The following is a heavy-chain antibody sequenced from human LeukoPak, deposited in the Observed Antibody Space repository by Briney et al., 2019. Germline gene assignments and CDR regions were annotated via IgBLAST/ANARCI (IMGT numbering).Heavy chain of an antibody. D-gene: IGHD6-13*01. CDR2: INPNSGGT. Sequence: ASVKVSCKASGYTFTGYYMHWVRQAPGQGLEWMGWINPNSGGTNYAQKFQGRVTMTRDTSISTAYMELSRLRSDDTAVYYCVNMAAAGPLNFDYWGQGTLVTASS. V-gene: IGHV1-2*02. CDR3: VNMAAAGPLNFDY. CDR1: GYTFTGYY. J-gene: IGHJ4*02.